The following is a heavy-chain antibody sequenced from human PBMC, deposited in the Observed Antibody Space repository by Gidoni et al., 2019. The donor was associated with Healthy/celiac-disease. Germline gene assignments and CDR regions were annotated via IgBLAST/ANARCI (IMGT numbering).Heavy chain of an antibody. CDR1: GSTFTSYA. V-gene: IGHV7-4-1*02. CDR2: ITTNTGNP. J-gene: IGHJ4*02. D-gene: IGHD6-19*01. Sequence: QVQLVQSGSELKKPGASVKVSCKASGSTFTSYAMNWVRQAPGQGLEWMGWITTNTGNPTYAQGFTGRFVLSLDTAVSTAYLQISSLKAEDTDVYYCARETYSSGWYRYFDYWGQGTLVTVSS. CDR3: ARETYSSGWYRYFDY.